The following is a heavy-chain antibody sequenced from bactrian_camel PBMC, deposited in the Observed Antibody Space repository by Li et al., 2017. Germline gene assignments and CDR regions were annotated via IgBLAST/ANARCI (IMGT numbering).Heavy chain of an antibody. J-gene: IGHJ6*01. CDR2: IRSDGMT. V-gene: IGHV3S63*01. Sequence: HVQLVESGGGSVQAGGSLRLSCTVSGFTFDDSGMGWYRQAAGSECELVSFIRSDGMTDYADSVKGRFTASQDNAKNSIYLQMNSLKPEDTAVYYCATGGPWIHGGQCFGVLGIWGQGTQVTVS. CDR3: ATGGPWIHGGQCFGVLGI. CDR1: GFTFDDSG. D-gene: IGHD1*01.